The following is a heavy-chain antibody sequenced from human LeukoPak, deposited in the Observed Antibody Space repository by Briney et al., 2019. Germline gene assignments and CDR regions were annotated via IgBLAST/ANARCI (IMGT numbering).Heavy chain of an antibody. CDR2: ISAYNRNT. D-gene: IGHD1-26*01. CDR1: GHTFTSYG. V-gene: IGHV1-18*01. J-gene: IGHJ4*02. Sequence: ASVKVSCKASGHTFTSYGISWVRQAPGQGLEWMGWISAYNRNTNYAQKFQGRVTMTTDTFTSTAYMELRSLRSDDTAVYYCARGKWVAATYDYWGQGTLVTVSS. CDR3: ARGKWVAATYDY.